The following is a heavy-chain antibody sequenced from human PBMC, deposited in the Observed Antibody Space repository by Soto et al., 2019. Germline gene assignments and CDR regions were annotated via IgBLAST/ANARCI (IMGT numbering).Heavy chain of an antibody. CDR2: ISGSGGTT. CDR3: AKDSWAIFGVPAGEYYAMDV. V-gene: IGHV3-23*01. Sequence: EVQLLESGGAPVQSGGSLRLSCVASGFTFENYAMSWVRQAPGKGLEWVSAISGSGGTTYYSDSVKGRFTISRDNSKNTVYLQMNDLRVEDAAAYFCAKDSWAIFGVPAGEYYAMDVWGQGTTVTVSS. CDR1: GFTFENYA. D-gene: IGHD3-3*01. J-gene: IGHJ6*02.